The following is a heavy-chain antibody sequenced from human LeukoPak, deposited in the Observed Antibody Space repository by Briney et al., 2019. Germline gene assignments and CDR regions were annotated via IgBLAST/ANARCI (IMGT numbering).Heavy chain of an antibody. CDR3: VKDLVGYDSSNYRDC. D-gene: IGHD3-22*01. V-gene: IGHV3-30*04. J-gene: IGHJ4*02. CDR1: GFTFSSYA. Sequence: GGSLRLSCAASGFTFSSYAMHWVRQAPGKGLEWVAVISYDGSNKYYADSVKGRFTISRDNSKNTLYLQMNSLRAEDTAVYYCVKDLVGYDSSNYRDCWGQGTLVTVSS. CDR2: ISYDGSNK.